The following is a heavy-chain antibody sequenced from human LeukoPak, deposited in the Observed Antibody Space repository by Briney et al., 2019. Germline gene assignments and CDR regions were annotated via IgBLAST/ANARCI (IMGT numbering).Heavy chain of an antibody. CDR3: ARVSRGSWNYGPDLFDY. CDR2: IKQDGSEK. D-gene: IGHD1-7*01. Sequence: PGGSLRLSCAASGFTFSSYWMTWVRQAPGKGLEWVANIKQDGSEKYYVDSVKGRFTISRDNAKNSLYLQMNSLRAEDTAVYYCARVSRGSWNYGPDLFDYWGQGTLVTVSS. V-gene: IGHV3-7*01. J-gene: IGHJ4*02. CDR1: GFTFSSYW.